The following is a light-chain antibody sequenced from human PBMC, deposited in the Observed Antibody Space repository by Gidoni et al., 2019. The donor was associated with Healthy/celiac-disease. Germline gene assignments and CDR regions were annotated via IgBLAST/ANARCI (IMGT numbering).Light chain of an antibody. CDR3: HQYYSNPGYT. CDR2: WAS. Sequence: DIVMTQSPDSLAVSLGERATINCKSSQSVLYSSNNKNYLAWYQQKPGQPPKLLIYWASTRESGVPDRFSGSGSGTDFTLSISSLQAEDVAVYYCHQYYSNPGYTFXQXTKLEIK. CDR1: QSVLYSSNNKNY. V-gene: IGKV4-1*01. J-gene: IGKJ2*01.